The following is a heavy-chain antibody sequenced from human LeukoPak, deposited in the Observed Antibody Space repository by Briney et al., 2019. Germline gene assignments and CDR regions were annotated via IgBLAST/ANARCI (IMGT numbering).Heavy chain of an antibody. Sequence: QTGGSLRLSCAASGFTFSSYAMSWVRQAPGKGLEWVSAISGSGGSTYYADSVKGRFPISRDNSKNTLYLQMNSLRAEDTAVYYCAKAVAAESSWFDPWGQGTLVTVSS. V-gene: IGHV3-23*01. CDR2: ISGSGGST. J-gene: IGHJ5*02. D-gene: IGHD6-19*01. CDR1: GFTFSSYA. CDR3: AKAVAAESSWFDP.